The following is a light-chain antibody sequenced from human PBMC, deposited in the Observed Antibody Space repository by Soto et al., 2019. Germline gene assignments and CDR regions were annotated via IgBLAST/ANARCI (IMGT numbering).Light chain of an antibody. J-gene: IGKJ4*01. CDR3: QQYNNWPLT. V-gene: IGKV3-15*01. Sequence: EIVMTQSPATLSVSPGERATLSCRASQTVNNNLAWYQQKPGQAPRLLIYGAYARATGIPARFSGSGSGTKFTLTISSLQSEDFAVYYCQQYNNWPLTFGGGTKVEIK. CDR2: GAY. CDR1: QTVNNN.